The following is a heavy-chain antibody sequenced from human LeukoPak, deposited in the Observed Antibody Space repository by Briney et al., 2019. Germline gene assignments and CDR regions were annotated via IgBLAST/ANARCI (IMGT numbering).Heavy chain of an antibody. CDR1: GGTFSSFG. CDR3: ARDSCSGGSCRGAFDI. J-gene: IGHJ3*02. D-gene: IGHD2-15*01. Sequence: ASVKVSCKASGGTFSSFGISWVRQAPGQGLEWMGGIIPIFGTTNYAQKFRGRVTITADEFMSTAYMELSSLRSEDTAVYYCARDSCSGGSCRGAFDIWGQGTMVTVSS. CDR2: IIPIFGTT. V-gene: IGHV1-69*13.